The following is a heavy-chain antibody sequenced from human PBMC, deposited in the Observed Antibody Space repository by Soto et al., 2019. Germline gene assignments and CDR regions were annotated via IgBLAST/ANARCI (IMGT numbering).Heavy chain of an antibody. CDR3: TIVEVYQYDILTGSHNWFDP. D-gene: IGHD3-9*01. J-gene: IGHJ5*02. V-gene: IGHV3-49*03. CDR1: GFTFGDYA. Sequence: GGSLRLSCTASGFTFGDYAMSWFRQAPGKGLEWVGFIRSKAYGGTTEYAASVKGRFTISRDDSKSIAHLQMNSLKTEDTAVYYCTIVEVYQYDILTGSHNWFDPWGQGTLVTVSS. CDR2: IRSKAYGGTT.